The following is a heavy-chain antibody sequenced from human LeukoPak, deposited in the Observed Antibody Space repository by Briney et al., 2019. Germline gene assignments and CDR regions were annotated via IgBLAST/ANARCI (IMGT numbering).Heavy chain of an antibody. V-gene: IGHV3-53*01. CDR3: ARGRSGVVTFRVDHGMDV. CDR2: VYSDGDT. Sequence: GGSLRLSCAASGFTVSSNYMSWVRQAPGKGLDCVSVVYSDGDTYYADSVKGRLIISRDNSKNTLYLQMNSLRAEDTAVYYCARGRSGVVTFRVDHGMDVWGQGTTVTVPS. CDR1: GFTVSSNY. J-gene: IGHJ6*02. D-gene: IGHD4-23*01.